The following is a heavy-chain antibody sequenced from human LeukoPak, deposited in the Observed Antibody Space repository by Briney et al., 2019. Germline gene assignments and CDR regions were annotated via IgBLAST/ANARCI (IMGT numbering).Heavy chain of an antibody. CDR3: ARVPRTYGSGGDAFDI. V-gene: IGHV4-34*01. CDR2: INHSGST. D-gene: IGHD3-10*01. J-gene: IGHJ3*02. CDR1: GGSFSGYY. Sequence: SETLSLTCAVYGGSFSGYYWSWIRQPPGKGLEWIGEINHSGSTNYNPSLKSRVTISVDTSKNQFSLTLSSVTAADTAVYYCARVPRTYGSGGDAFDIWGQGTMVTVSS.